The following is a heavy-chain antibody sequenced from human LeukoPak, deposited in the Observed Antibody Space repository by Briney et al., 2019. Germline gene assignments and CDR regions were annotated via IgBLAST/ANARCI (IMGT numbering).Heavy chain of an antibody. CDR1: GGSISSGSYY. CDR2: IYTSGST. Sequence: PSETLCLTCTVSGGSISSGSYYWSWIRQPAGKGLEWIGRIYTSGSTNYNPSLKSRVTISVDTSKNQFSLKLSSVTAADTAVYYCARAAYYYYYYMDVWGKGTTVTVSS. V-gene: IGHV4-61*02. J-gene: IGHJ6*03. CDR3: ARAAYYYYYYMDV.